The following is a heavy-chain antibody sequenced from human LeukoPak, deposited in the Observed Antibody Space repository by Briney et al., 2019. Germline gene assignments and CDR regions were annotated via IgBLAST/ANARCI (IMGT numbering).Heavy chain of an antibody. V-gene: IGHV4-59*01. CDR1: GDSISSYH. CDR2: ISYSGST. CDR3: ARVGRGDHTWGSYYFDH. J-gene: IGHJ4*02. D-gene: IGHD3-16*01. Sequence: PSETLSLTCTVSGDSISSYHWSWIRQPPGKGLEWIGYISYSGSTNYNPSLKSRVTISVDTSKNQFSLELSSVTAADTAVYYCARVGRGDHTWGSYYFDHWGQGTLVTVSS.